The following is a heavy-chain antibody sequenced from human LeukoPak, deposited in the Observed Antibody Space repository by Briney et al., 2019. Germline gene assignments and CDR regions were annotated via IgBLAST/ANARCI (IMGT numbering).Heavy chain of an antibody. Sequence: SETLSLTCTVSGGSISSGSYYWSWIRQPAGKGLEWIGRIYTSGSTNYNPSLKSRVTISVDTSKNQFSLKLSSVTAADTAVYYCARERGGVVVGGDYFDYWGQGTLVTVSS. CDR2: IYTSGST. CDR1: GGSISSGSYY. J-gene: IGHJ4*02. CDR3: ARERGGVVVGGDYFDY. V-gene: IGHV4-61*02. D-gene: IGHD2-15*01.